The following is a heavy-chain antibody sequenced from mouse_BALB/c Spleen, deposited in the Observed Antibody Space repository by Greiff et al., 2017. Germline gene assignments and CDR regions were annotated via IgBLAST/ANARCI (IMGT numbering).Heavy chain of an antibody. Sequence: EVQLQQSGAELAKPGASVKMSCKASGYTFTSYWMHWVKQRPGQGLEWIGWIDPENGDTEYAPKFQGKATMTADTSSNTAYLQLSSLTSEDTAVYYCNASAYYRYGYFDYWGQGTTLTVSS. V-gene: IGHV14-4*02. D-gene: IGHD2-14*01. J-gene: IGHJ2*01. CDR1: GYTFTSYW. CDR2: IDPENGDT. CDR3: NASAYYRYGYFDY.